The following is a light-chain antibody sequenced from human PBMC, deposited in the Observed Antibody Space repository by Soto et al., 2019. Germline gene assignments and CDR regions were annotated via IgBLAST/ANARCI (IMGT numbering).Light chain of an antibody. CDR3: HQYNYWPPET. CDR1: QSVSTD. Sequence: ERVLTQAPGTLSLTAGGRATLSCRASQSVSTDLAWYQQKPGQAPRLLIFGASTRATGIPARFSGSGSGTEFILTISSLQSEDSAVYYCHQYNYWPPETFGQRTKVDNK. V-gene: IGKV3-15*01. J-gene: IGKJ1*01. CDR2: GAS.